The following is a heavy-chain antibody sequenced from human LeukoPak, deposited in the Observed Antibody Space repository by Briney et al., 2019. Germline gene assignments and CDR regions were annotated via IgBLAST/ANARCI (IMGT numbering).Heavy chain of an antibody. Sequence: GASVTVSCKASGYTFTGYYMHWVRQAPGQGLEWMGRINPNSGGTNYAQKFQGRVTITADESTSTAYMELSSLRSEDTAVYYCAREGIAVAANPYYFDYWGQGTLVTVSS. CDR2: INPNSGGT. V-gene: IGHV1-2*06. CDR3: AREGIAVAANPYYFDY. J-gene: IGHJ4*02. D-gene: IGHD6-19*01. CDR1: GYTFTGYY.